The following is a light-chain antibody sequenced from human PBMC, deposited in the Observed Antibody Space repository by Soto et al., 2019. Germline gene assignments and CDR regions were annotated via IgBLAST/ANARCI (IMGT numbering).Light chain of an antibody. CDR2: DVS. Sequence: QSALTQPASVSGSPGQSITISCTGTSSDVGGYNYASWYQHHPGKVPQLMIYDVSNRPSGVSNRFSGSKSGNTASLTISGLQAEDGADYYCYSYTSSNTYVFGTGTKVNRP. V-gene: IGLV2-14*03. CDR3: YSYTSSNTYV. CDR1: SSDVGGYNY. J-gene: IGLJ1*01.